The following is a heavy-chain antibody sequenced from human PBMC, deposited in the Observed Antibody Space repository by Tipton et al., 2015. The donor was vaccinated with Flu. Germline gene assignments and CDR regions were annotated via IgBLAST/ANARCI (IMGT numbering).Heavy chain of an antibody. Sequence: SLRLSCAASGFTFSSNGMYWVRQAPGKGLEWVAFIRLDGSNKNYADSVKGRFTISRDNSKNTLYLQMNSLRAEDTAVYHCAKDYYYGMDVWGQGTTVTVSS. CDR2: IRLDGSNK. CDR1: GFTFSSNG. CDR3: AKDYYYGMDV. J-gene: IGHJ6*02. V-gene: IGHV3-30*02.